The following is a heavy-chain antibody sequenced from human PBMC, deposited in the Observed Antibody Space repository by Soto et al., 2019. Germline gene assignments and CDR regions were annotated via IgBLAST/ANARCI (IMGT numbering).Heavy chain of an antibody. CDR3: AKSPGKTAMVTCDAFDI. J-gene: IGHJ3*02. D-gene: IGHD5-18*01. V-gene: IGHV3-23*01. CDR2: ISGSGGST. CDR1: GFTFSSYA. Sequence: GGSLRLSCAASGFTFSSYAMSWVRQAPGKGLEWVSAISGSGGSTYYADSVKGRFTISRDNSKNTLYLQMNSLRAEDTAVYYCAKSPGKTAMVTCDAFDIWGQGTMVTVSS.